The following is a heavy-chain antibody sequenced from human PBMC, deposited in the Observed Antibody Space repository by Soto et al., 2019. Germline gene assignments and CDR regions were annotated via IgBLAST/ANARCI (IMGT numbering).Heavy chain of an antibody. V-gene: IGHV1-18*01. J-gene: IGHJ6*02. Sequence: QVQLVQSGAEVRKPGASVKVSCKASGYTFSTSGMSWLRQAPGQGLVWMGWISTYNGDTNDAPKFQDRVTMTSDTATSAVYMELRSLRSDDTAVYYCARAGAAPYYYSGMDVGGQGTRVTVSS. CDR3: ARAGAAPYYYSGMDV. CDR1: GYTFSTSG. D-gene: IGHD2-15*01. CDR2: ISTYNGDT.